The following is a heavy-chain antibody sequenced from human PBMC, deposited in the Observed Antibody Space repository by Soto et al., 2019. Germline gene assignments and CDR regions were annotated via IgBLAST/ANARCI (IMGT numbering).Heavy chain of an antibody. Sequence: ASETLSLTCAVYGGSFSGYYWSWIRQPPGKGLEWIGEINHSGSTNYNPSLKSRVTISVDTSKNQFSLKLSSVTAADTAVYYCARGECSGGSCYSGKGYMDVWGKGTTVTVSS. V-gene: IGHV4-34*01. D-gene: IGHD2-15*01. CDR1: GGSFSGYY. CDR2: INHSGST. J-gene: IGHJ6*03. CDR3: ARGECSGGSCYSGKGYMDV.